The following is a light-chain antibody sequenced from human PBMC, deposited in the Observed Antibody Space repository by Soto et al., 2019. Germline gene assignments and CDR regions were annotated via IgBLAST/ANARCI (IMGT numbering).Light chain of an antibody. CDR1: SSDVGGYNY. CDR3: SSYAGSNNFVV. J-gene: IGLJ2*01. V-gene: IGLV2-8*01. CDR2: EVS. Sequence: CTGTSSDVGGYNYVSWYQQHPGKAPKLMIYEVSKRPSGVPDRFSGSKSGNTASLTVSGLQAEDEADYYCSSYAGSNNFVVFGGGTKLTVL.